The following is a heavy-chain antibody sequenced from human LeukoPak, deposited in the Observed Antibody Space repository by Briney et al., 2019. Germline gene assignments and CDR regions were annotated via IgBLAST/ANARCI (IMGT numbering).Heavy chain of an antibody. Sequence: LRLSCAASGFTFSDYEMNWVRQAPGKGLEWIGEINHSGSTNYNPSLKSRVTISVDTSKNQFSLKLSSVTAADTAVYYCARHLGYSGRTYYFDYWGQGTLVTVSS. CDR1: GFTFSDYE. D-gene: IGHD1-26*01. CDR3: ARHLGYSGRTYYFDY. CDR2: INHSGST. J-gene: IGHJ4*02. V-gene: IGHV4-34*01.